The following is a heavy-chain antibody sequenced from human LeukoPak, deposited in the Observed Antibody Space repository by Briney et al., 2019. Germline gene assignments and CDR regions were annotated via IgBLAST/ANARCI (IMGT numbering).Heavy chain of an antibody. Sequence: SETLSLTCTVSGGSISSYYWSWIRQPAGKGLEWIGRIYTSGSITYNPSLKSRVTISVDTSKNQFSLKLSSVTAADTAVYYCARVVRWELLGIDYWGQGTLVTVSS. V-gene: IGHV4-4*07. D-gene: IGHD1-26*01. J-gene: IGHJ4*02. CDR2: IYTSGSI. CDR3: ARVVRWELLGIDY. CDR1: GGSISSYY.